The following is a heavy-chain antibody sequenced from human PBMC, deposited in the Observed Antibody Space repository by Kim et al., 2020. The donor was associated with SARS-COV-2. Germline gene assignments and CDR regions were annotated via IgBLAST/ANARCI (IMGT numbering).Heavy chain of an antibody. Sequence: GGSLRPSCAASGFNFSSYGMHWVRQAPGKGLEWVAVIWYDGSNKYYADSVKGRFTISRDNSKNTLYLQMNSLRAEDTAVYYCARDLGFGETNWFDPWGQGTLVTVSS. V-gene: IGHV3-33*01. D-gene: IGHD3-10*01. CDR2: IWYDGSNK. CDR3: ARDLGFGETNWFDP. J-gene: IGHJ5*02. CDR1: GFNFSSYG.